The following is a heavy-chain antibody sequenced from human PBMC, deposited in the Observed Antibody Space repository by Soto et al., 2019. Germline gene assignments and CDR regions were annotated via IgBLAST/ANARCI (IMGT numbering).Heavy chain of an antibody. CDR1: GGSFSGYY. D-gene: IGHD6-13*01. J-gene: IGHJ4*02. Sequence: PSETLSLTCAVYGGSFSGYYWSWIRQPPGKGLEWIGEINHSGSTNYNPSLKSRVTISVDTSKNQFSLKLSSVTAADTAVYYCARGLSAAGTWIDFDYWGQGTLVTVSS. CDR3: ARGLSAAGTWIDFDY. V-gene: IGHV4-34*01. CDR2: INHSGST.